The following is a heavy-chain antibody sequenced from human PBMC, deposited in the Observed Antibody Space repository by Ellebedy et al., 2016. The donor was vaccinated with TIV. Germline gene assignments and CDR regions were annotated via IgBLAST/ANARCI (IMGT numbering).Heavy chain of an antibody. CDR1: GFTFNSYT. CDR2: ISSSGSYI. D-gene: IGHD2-2*01. Sequence: GESLKISXAASGFTFNSYTMNWVRQAPGKGLEWVSSISSSGSYIYYADSVRGRFTISRDNAKNSLYLQMNSLRAGDTAVYYCARVEPFYCSSTSCKNLGSDYWGQGTLVTVSS. J-gene: IGHJ4*02. V-gene: IGHV3-21*01. CDR3: ARVEPFYCSSTSCKNLGSDY.